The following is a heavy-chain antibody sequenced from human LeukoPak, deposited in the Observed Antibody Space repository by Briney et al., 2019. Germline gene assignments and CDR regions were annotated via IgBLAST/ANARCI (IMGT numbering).Heavy chain of an antibody. V-gene: IGHV1-18*01. CDR3: AKEAPIVPVNYDSSGYYLG. Sequence: ASVKVSCKASGYTFTSYGISWVRQAPGQGLEWMGWISAYNGNTNYAQKLQGRVTMTTDTSTSTAYMELRSLRSDDTAVYYCAKEAPIVPVNYDSSGYYLGWGQGTLVTVSS. J-gene: IGHJ4*02. CDR1: GYTFTSYG. D-gene: IGHD3-22*01. CDR2: ISAYNGNT.